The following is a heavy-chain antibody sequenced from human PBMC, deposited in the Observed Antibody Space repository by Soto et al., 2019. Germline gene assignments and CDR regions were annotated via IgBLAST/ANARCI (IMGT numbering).Heavy chain of an antibody. J-gene: IGHJ6*03. CDR1: GGSNSSYY. V-gene: IGHV4-59*08. CDR2: TYYSGST. D-gene: IGHD3-3*01. CDR3: AGGIWRGYYSRYYYYYMDV. Sequence: QVQLQESGPGLVKPSETLSLTCTVSGGSNSSYYWSWIRQPPGKGLEWVGYTYYSGSTNYNPSPVSRVTISVDPSRNRSSLMLGCVSAADTAVYYCAGGIWRGYYSRYYYYYMDVWGKGTTVTVSS.